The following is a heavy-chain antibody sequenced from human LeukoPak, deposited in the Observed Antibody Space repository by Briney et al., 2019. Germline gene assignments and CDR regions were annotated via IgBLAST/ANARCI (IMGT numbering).Heavy chain of an antibody. J-gene: IGHJ3*02. CDR1: GFTFSSYA. V-gene: IGHV3-23*01. Sequence: PGGSLRLSCAASGFTFSSYAMSWVRQAPGKGLEWVSAISGSGGSTYYADSVKGRFIISRDNSKITLYLQMNSLRAEDTAVYYCARDHSSYDAFDIWGQGTMVTVSS. D-gene: IGHD6-13*01. CDR3: ARDHSSYDAFDI. CDR2: ISGSGGST.